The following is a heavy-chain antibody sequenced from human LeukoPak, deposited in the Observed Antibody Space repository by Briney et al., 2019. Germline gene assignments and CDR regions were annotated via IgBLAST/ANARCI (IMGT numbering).Heavy chain of an antibody. CDR3: AKGGSSQWLGNYYYYGMDV. D-gene: IGHD6-19*01. J-gene: IGHJ6*02. Sequence: PGGSLRLSCAASGFTFSSYAMSWVRQAPGKGLEWVSAISGSGGSTYYADSVKGRFTISRDNSKNTLYLQMNSLRAEDTAVYYCAKGGSSQWLGNYYYYGMDVWGQGTTVTVSS. CDR1: GFTFSSYA. CDR2: ISGSGGST. V-gene: IGHV3-23*01.